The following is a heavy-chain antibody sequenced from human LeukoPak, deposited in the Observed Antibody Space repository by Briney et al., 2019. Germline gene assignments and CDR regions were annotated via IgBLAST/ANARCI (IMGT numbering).Heavy chain of an antibody. Sequence: SETLSLTCTVSGASINSGNYYWGWIRQPPGKGLEWIGSIPYRGSANFNPSLKNRVAISPDTSRSHFSLKLTSVTAADTAVYYCARDSGTSGEVKFDPWGQGALVTVSS. J-gene: IGHJ5*02. D-gene: IGHD3-10*01. CDR1: GASINSGNYY. CDR2: IPYRGSA. CDR3: ARDSGTSGEVKFDP. V-gene: IGHV4-39*07.